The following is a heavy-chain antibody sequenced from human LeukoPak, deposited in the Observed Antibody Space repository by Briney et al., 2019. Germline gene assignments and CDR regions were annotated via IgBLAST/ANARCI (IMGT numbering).Heavy chain of an antibody. V-gene: IGHV3-23*01. J-gene: IGHJ4*02. Sequence: GGSLRPSCAASGFTFSKYAMSWVRQAPGKGLEWVSAISGSDGNTFYADSVKGRFTISRDNSKNTLYLQMNSLRGEDTAVYYCAKDREGTIADYFDYWGQGTLVTVSS. D-gene: IGHD1-7*01. CDR1: GFTFSKYA. CDR2: ISGSDGNT. CDR3: AKDREGTIADYFDY.